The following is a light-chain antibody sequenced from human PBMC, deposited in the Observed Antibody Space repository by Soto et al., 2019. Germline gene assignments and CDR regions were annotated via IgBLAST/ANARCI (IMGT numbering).Light chain of an antibody. CDR1: QDISSW. CDR3: QRTYNALLT. J-gene: IGKJ4*01. V-gene: IGKV1-12*01. CDR2: SAS. Sequence: DIQMTQSPSSVSASVGDRVSITCRASQDISSWVAWYQQRPGKAPKLLIYSASNRQSGVTPRFSGSGSGTDLTLTISSLQPGDVAIYYGQRTYNALLTFGGGTKVDIK.